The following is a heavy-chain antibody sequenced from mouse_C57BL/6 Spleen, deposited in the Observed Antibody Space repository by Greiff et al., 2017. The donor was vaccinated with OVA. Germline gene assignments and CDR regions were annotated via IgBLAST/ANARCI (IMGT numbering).Heavy chain of an antibody. Sequence: VQLQQSGPGLVQPSQSLSITCTVSGFSLTSYGVHWVRQSPGKGLEWLGVIWSGGSTDYNAAFISRLSISKDNSKSQVFFKMNSLQADDTAIYYCARNFDDYDWFAYWGQGTLVTVSA. CDR1: GFSLTSYG. CDR3: ARNFDDYDWFAY. D-gene: IGHD2-4*01. J-gene: IGHJ3*01. V-gene: IGHV2-2*01. CDR2: IWSGGST.